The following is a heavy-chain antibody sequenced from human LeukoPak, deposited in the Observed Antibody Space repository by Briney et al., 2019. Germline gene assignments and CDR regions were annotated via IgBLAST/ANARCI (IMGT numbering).Heavy chain of an antibody. D-gene: IGHD6-19*01. CDR1: GHSMATYY. J-gene: IGHJ4*02. CDR2: IYTSGST. Sequence: SETLSLTCTVSGHSMATYYWSWIRQPAGKGLEWIGRIYTSGSTHYNPSLKSRVTMALDTSKNQFTLRLTSVTAADTAVYYGAKDIGQHHISVAGALDSWGQGTLVTVSS. CDR3: AKDIGQHHISVAGALDS. V-gene: IGHV4-4*07.